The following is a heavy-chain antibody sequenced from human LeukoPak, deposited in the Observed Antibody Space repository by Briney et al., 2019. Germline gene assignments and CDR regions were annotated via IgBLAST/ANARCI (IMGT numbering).Heavy chain of an antibody. CDR2: ISWNSGSI. J-gene: IGHJ4*02. CDR1: GFTFDDYT. CDR3: ARDRGTNYYGSGSPPGGGYFDY. Sequence: GGSLRLSCAASGFTFDDYTMHWVRQAPGKGLEWVSGISWNSGSIGYADSVKGRFTISRDNAKNSLYLQMNSLRAEDTALYYCARDRGTNYYGSGSPPGGGYFDYWGQGTLVTVSS. D-gene: IGHD3-10*01. V-gene: IGHV3-9*01.